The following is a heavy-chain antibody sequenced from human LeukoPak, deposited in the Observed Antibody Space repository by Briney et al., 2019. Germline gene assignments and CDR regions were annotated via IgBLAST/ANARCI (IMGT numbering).Heavy chain of an antibody. CDR1: GFTFSSYE. J-gene: IGHJ6*03. Sequence: GGSLRLSCAASGFTFSSYEMNWVRQAPGKGLEWVSYISSSGSTIYYADSVKGRFTISRDNAKNSLYLQMNSLRAEDTALYYCAREETVTHRGFSYYYYYMDVWGKGTTVTVSS. V-gene: IGHV3-48*03. CDR3: AREETVTHRGFSYYYYYMDV. D-gene: IGHD4-17*01. CDR2: ISSSGSTI.